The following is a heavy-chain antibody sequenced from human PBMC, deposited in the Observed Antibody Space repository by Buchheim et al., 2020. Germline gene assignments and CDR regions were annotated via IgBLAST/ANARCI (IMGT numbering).Heavy chain of an antibody. D-gene: IGHD6-19*01. CDR2: IWYDGLNK. V-gene: IGHV3-33*01. CDR3: ARGSGNGMDV. CDR1: GFTFSSYG. Sequence: QVQVVESGGGVVQPGTSLRLSCAVSGFTFSSYGMHWVRQAPGKGLEWVAIIWYDGLNKYYADSVKGRFTISRDNSKNALFLQMNSLRAEDTAVYYCARGSGNGMDVWGQGTT. J-gene: IGHJ6*02.